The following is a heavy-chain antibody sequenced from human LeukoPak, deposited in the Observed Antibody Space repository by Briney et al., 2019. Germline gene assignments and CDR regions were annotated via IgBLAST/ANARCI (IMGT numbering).Heavy chain of an antibody. CDR2: ISGSGGST. Sequence: GSLRLSCAASGFTFSSYAMSWVRQAPGKGLEWVSSISGSGGSTYYADSVKGRFTISRDNSKNTLYLQMNSLRAEDTAVYYCAKDRYNWNDGPATFDYWGQGTLVTVSS. J-gene: IGHJ4*02. V-gene: IGHV3-23*01. CDR1: GFTFSSYA. CDR3: AKDRYNWNDGPATFDY. D-gene: IGHD1-20*01.